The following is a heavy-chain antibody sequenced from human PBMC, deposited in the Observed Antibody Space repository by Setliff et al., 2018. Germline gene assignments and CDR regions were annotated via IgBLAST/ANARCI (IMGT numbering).Heavy chain of an antibody. D-gene: IGHD1-1*01. V-gene: IGHV1-69*06. CDR2: ITPIFETA. CDR3: ARDSVTLGQLERRGGFRYYDMDV. Sequence: SVKVSCKASGGTLSGYAFSWVRQAPGQGLEWVGGITPIFETAHYAQKFQDRVTITADKSTSTVYMELNSLISEDTAVYLCARDSVTLGQLERRGGFRYYDMDVWGQGTTVTVP. CDR1: GGTLSGYA. J-gene: IGHJ6*02.